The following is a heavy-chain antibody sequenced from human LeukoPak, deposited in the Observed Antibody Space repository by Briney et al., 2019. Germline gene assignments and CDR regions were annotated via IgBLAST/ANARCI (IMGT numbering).Heavy chain of an antibody. CDR2: ISSSSTI. CDR3: ARALGGATIYFDY. D-gene: IGHD1-26*01. CDR1: GFTFSSYS. J-gene: IGHJ4*02. V-gene: IGHV3-48*01. Sequence: GGSLRLSCAASGFTFSSYSMNWVRQAPGKGLEWVSYISSSSTIYYADSVKGRFTISRDNAKNSLYLQMNSLRAEDTAVYYCARALGGATIYFDYWGQGTLVTVSS.